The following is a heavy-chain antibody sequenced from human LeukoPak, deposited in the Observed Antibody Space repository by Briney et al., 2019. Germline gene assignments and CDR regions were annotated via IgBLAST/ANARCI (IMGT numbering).Heavy chain of an antibody. CDR1: GFTFSTYG. J-gene: IGHJ4*02. Sequence: GGSLRLSCEASGFTFSTYGMRWVRQAPGKGLEWVAVISYDGRNKYYADSVKGRFTISRDNSKNTLYLQMNSLRAEDTALYYCAKATPPRDGSNPDYWGQGTLVTVSS. V-gene: IGHV3-30*18. D-gene: IGHD5-24*01. CDR2: ISYDGRNK. CDR3: AKATPPRDGSNPDY.